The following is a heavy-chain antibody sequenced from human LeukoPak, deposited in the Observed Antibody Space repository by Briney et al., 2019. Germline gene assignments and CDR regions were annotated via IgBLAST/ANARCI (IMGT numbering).Heavy chain of an antibody. CDR1: GFTFSNYA. CDR3: AKYQLLNNNYWRDAFDF. V-gene: IGHV3-23*01. Sequence: GGSLRLSCAASGFTFSNYAMTWVRQAPGKGLEWVSVIGRTGDIFYAYSVKGRFTISRDNSKNTLYLQMNSLRAEDTAVYYCAKYQLLNNNYWRDAFDFWGQGTMVTVSS. D-gene: IGHD1-1*01. CDR2: IGRTGDI. J-gene: IGHJ3*01.